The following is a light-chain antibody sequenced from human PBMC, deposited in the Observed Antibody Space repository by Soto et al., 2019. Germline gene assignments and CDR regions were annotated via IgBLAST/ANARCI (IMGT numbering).Light chain of an antibody. CDR2: GAF. J-gene: IGKJ5*01. CDR1: PSVTNY. Sequence: EIVLTQSPATLSLSPGERATLSCRASPSVTNYLAWYQQKPGQAPRLLIYGAFNRATGIPARFSGSGSGTDFTLTISSLEPEDFAVHYCQQRNIWPPVTLGQGTRLEIK. V-gene: IGKV3-11*01. CDR3: QQRNIWPPVT.